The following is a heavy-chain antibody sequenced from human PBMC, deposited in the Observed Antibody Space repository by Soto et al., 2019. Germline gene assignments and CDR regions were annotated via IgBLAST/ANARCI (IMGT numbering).Heavy chain of an antibody. V-gene: IGHV5-51*01. D-gene: IGHD3-9*01. CDR3: ARRRGLVGSFDY. J-gene: IGHJ4*02. CDR1: GYSFTTYW. Sequence: GDSLKISCKGSGYSFTTYWLGWVRQVPGKGLEWMGIIYPGDSDTRYSPSFQGQVTISADKSISAAYLQWSSLKASDTAMYFCARRRGLVGSFDYWGRGTLVTVSS. CDR2: IYPGDSDT.